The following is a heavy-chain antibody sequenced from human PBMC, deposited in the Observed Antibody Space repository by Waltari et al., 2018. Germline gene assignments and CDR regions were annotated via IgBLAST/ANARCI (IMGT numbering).Heavy chain of an antibody. CDR3: VCRLLGDLSHFEH. D-gene: IGHD2-15*01. CDR2: VYFTGGV. J-gene: IGHJ1*01. CDR1: GESISTGDFY. Sequence: QVHLQQSGPGLVQPSETLSLTCDVSGESISTGDFYWAWIRQSPRNGLEWIGRVYFTGGVYYNPSLNSRVTITLDTSRNHFSLKLSSLTAADTAVYYCVCRLLGDLSHFEHWGQGTVVTVSS. V-gene: IGHV4-39*07.